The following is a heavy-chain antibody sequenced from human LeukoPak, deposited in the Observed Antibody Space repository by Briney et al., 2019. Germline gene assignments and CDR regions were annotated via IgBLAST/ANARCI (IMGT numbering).Heavy chain of an antibody. V-gene: IGHV3-21*01. CDR2: VSSSSSYK. D-gene: IGHD3-3*01. J-gene: IGHJ6*03. CDR1: GFTFSSYS. CDR3: AREGTTIFGMVPHYMDV. Sequence: PGESLRLSCAASGFTFSSYSMNWVRQAPGKGLEWVSSVSSSSSYKYYADSVRGRFTISRDNAKNSLYLQMNSLRVEDTAVYYCAREGTTIFGMVPHYMDVGGKGTTVTVSS.